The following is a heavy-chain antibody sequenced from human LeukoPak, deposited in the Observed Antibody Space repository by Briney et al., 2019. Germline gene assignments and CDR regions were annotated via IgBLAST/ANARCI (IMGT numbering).Heavy chain of an antibody. D-gene: IGHD3-10*01. CDR3: AKYVNGGWFGELGPFDI. CDR2: ISGSGGST. Sequence: GGSLRLSCAASGFTFSSYAMSWVRQAPGKGLEWVSAISGSGGSTYYADSVKGRFTISRDNSKNTLYLQMNSLRAEDTAVYYCAKYVNGGWFGELGPFDIWGQGTMVTVSS. V-gene: IGHV3-23*01. CDR1: GFTFSSYA. J-gene: IGHJ3*02.